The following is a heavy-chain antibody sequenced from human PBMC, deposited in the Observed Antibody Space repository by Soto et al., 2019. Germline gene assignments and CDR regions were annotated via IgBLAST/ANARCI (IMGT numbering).Heavy chain of an antibody. V-gene: IGHV2-5*02. CDR1: GFSLSTSGVG. D-gene: IGHD2-15*01. CDR2: IYWDDDR. Sequence: QITLKESGPTLVNPTQTLTLTCTFSGFSLSTSGVGVGWIRQPPGKALEWLAIIYWDDDRRYSPSLKNRVTITKDTSKTQVVLTLTNMDPVDTATYFCVRRLAGSWVGLWGQGTLVTVSS. CDR3: VRRLAGSWVGL. J-gene: IGHJ4*02.